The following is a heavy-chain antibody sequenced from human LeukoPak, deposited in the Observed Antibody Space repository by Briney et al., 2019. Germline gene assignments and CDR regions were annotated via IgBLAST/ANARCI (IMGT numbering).Heavy chain of an antibody. CDR1: AYTFTTYC. CDR2: ISSYNGGA. V-gene: IGHV1-18*04. J-gene: IGHJ4*02. CDR3: ARQKKQTTAIDY. D-gene: IGHD4-17*01. Sequence: ASVKVSCKASAYTFTTYCFSWARQAPGQGLEWMGWISSYNGGADYAQKLQGRVTMTTDTSTSTTYMELRSLRSDDTAVYYCARQKKQTTAIDYWGQGTLVTVSS.